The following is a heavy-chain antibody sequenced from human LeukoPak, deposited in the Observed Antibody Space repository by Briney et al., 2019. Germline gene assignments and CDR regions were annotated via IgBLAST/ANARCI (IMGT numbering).Heavy chain of an antibody. V-gene: IGHV4-4*07. CDR1: GGSISSYY. D-gene: IGHD3-22*01. Sequence: SETLSLTCTVSGGSISSYYWSWIRQPAGKGLEWIGRIYTSGSTNYNPSLKSRVTMSVDTSKNQFSLKLSSVTAADTAVYYCARAWYYYDSSGYYAVSVRDSDAFDIWGQGTMVTVSS. CDR2: IYTSGST. J-gene: IGHJ3*02. CDR3: ARAWYYYDSSGYYAVSVRDSDAFDI.